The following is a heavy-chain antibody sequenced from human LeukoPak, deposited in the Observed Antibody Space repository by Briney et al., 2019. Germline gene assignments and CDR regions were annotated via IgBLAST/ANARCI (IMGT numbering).Heavy chain of an antibody. D-gene: IGHD6-13*01. CDR3: ARGIRGSSWSYFDY. J-gene: IGHJ4*02. CDR1: GYTFTSYD. Sequence: ASVKVSCTASGYTFTSYDINWVRQATGQGLEWMGWMNPNSGNTGYAQKFQGRVTITRNTSISTAYMELSSLRSEDTAVYYCARGIRGSSWSYFDYWGQGTLVTVSS. CDR2: MNPNSGNT. V-gene: IGHV1-8*03.